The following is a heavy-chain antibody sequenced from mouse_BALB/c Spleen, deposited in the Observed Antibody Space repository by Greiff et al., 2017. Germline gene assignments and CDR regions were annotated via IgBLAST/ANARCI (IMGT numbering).Heavy chain of an antibody. V-gene: IGHV1S34*01. D-gene: IGHD4-1*01. CDR2: ISCYNGAT. CDR3: ARSGRDWEWFAY. Sequence: LVKTGASVKISCKASGYSFTGYYMHWVKQSHGTSLEWIGYISCYNGATSYNQKFKGKATFTVDTSSSTAYMQFNSLTSEDSAVYYCARSGRDWEWFAYWGQGTLVTVSA. CDR1: GYSFTGYY. J-gene: IGHJ3*01.